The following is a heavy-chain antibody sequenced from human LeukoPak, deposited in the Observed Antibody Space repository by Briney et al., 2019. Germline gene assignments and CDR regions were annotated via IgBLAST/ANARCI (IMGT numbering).Heavy chain of an antibody. D-gene: IGHD6-13*01. CDR1: GFTFSTYA. CDR3: ARVLARSFGVAVADTRRDY. V-gene: IGHV3-30-3*01. CDR2: ISYDGTNK. J-gene: IGHJ4*02. Sequence: PGGSLRLSCAASGFTFSTYAMHWVRQAPGKGLEWVAVISYDGTNKYYADSVKGRFTISRDNSKNTLYLQMTSLRAEDTAVYYCARVLARSFGVAVADTRRDYWGQGTLVTVSS.